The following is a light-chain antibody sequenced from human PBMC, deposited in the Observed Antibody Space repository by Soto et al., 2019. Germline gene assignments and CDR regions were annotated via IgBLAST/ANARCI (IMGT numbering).Light chain of an antibody. CDR3: LQDHNYPRT. Sequence: AIQMTQSPSSLSASVGDRVNITCRASQDIKNELGWYQQKPGKAPNVLIYAASTLLSGVPSRFSGAGSGTDFTLTISSLQPEDFATYYCLQDHNYPRTFGQGTRVEIK. CDR2: AAS. CDR1: QDIKNE. J-gene: IGKJ1*01. V-gene: IGKV1-6*01.